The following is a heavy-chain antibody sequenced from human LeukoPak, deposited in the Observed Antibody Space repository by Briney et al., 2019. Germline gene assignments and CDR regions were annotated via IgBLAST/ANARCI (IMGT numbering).Heavy chain of an antibody. V-gene: IGHV4-4*07. Sequence: PSETLSLTCTVSGDSISNYYWSWVRQPAGKGLGWIGRIYASGSSNYNPSLKSRITMSVDTSKNQFSLKLSSVTAADTAVYYCARCLNTYYYDNSGYSPEHYYMDVWGKGTTVIVSS. J-gene: IGHJ6*03. D-gene: IGHD3-22*01. CDR2: IYASGSS. CDR1: GDSISNYY. CDR3: ARCLNTYYYDNSGYSPEHYYMDV.